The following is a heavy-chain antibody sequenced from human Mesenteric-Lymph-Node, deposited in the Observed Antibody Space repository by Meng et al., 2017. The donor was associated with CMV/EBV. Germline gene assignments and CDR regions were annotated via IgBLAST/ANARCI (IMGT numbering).Heavy chain of an antibody. CDR3: ARDQGSYYFDY. Sequence: SCAASEFNFRSSAMHSVRRAPGKGLEWVAVISYDGSNKYYADSVKGRFTISRDNSKNTLYLQMNSLRAEDTAIYYCARDQGSYYFDYWGQGTLVTVSS. V-gene: IGHV3-30*04. D-gene: IGHD1-26*01. J-gene: IGHJ4*02. CDR1: EFNFRSSA. CDR2: ISYDGSNK.